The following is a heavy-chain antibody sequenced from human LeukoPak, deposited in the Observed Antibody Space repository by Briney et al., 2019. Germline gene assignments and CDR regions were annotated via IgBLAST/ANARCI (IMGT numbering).Heavy chain of an antibody. Sequence: SETLSLTCTVSGGSISSHYWNWFRQSPGKGLEWIGYIYYSGSTNYNPSLKSRVTISVDVSRNQFSLKLSSVTAADTAVYYCARVHVWGSYRIDYWGQGTLVTVSS. D-gene: IGHD3-16*02. CDR2: IYYSGST. V-gene: IGHV4-59*11. CDR3: ARVHVWGSYRIDY. J-gene: IGHJ4*02. CDR1: GGSISSHY.